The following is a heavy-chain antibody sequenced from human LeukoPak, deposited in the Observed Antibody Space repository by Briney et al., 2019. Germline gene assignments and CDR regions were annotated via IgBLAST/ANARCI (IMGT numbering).Heavy chain of an antibody. V-gene: IGHV4-30-4*01. CDR3: ARENLLFGVVRGVGFDY. J-gene: IGHJ4*02. D-gene: IGHD3-10*01. CDR2: IYYSGST. CDR1: GGSISSGDYY. Sequence: SQTLSLTCTVSGGSISSGDYYWSWIRQPPGKGLEWIGYIYYSGSTYYNPSLKSRVTISVDTSKNQFSLKLSSVTAADTAVYYCARENLLFGVVRGVGFDYWGQGTLVTVSS.